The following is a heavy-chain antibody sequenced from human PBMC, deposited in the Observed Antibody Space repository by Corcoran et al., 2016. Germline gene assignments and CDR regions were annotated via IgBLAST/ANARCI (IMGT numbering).Heavy chain of an antibody. J-gene: IGHJ5*02. Sequence: QVQLQQWGAGLLKPSETLSLTCAVYGVSFSGYYWSWIRQPPGKGLKWIGEINHSGSTHYNPSLKSRVTISVDTSKNQFSLKLSSVTAADTAVYYCARGLGYCSSTGCPNWFDPWGHGTLVTVSS. V-gene: IGHV4-34*01. D-gene: IGHD2-2*03. CDR2: INHSGST. CDR1: GVSFSGYY. CDR3: ARGLGYCSSTGCPNWFDP.